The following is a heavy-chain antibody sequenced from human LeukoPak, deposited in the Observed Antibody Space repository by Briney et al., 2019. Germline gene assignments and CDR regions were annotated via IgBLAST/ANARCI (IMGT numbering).Heavy chain of an antibody. J-gene: IGHJ4*02. CDR2: IFPSGGEI. CDR3: ARRAGAYSHPYDY. D-gene: IGHD4/OR15-4a*01. V-gene: IGHV3-21*04. CDR1: GFIFKSYS. Sequence: PGGSLRLSCAASGFIFKSYSINWVRQAPGKGLEWVSSIFPSGGEIHYADSVRGRFTISRDNSKSILSLQMNSLRAEDTAVHYCARRAGAYSHPYDYWGQGTLVTVSS.